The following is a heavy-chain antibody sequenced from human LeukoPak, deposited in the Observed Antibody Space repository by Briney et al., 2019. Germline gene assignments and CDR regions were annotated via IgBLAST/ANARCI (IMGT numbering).Heavy chain of an antibody. J-gene: IGHJ6*01. CDR3: AKDFPHYYESSHGMDA. D-gene: IGHD3-22*01. Sequence: PGGSLRLSCAASGFSFGGYEMNGVRQAPGKGLEWVSYISTTGRTVYYADSVEGRFTISRDNARNLLYLQMNSLRAEDEAVYYCAKDFPHYYESSHGMDAWGQGTTVTVSS. CDR2: ISTTGRTV. V-gene: IGHV3-48*03. CDR1: GFSFGGYE.